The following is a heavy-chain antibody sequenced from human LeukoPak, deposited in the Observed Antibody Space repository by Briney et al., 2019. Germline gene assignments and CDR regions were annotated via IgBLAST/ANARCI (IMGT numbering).Heavy chain of an antibody. CDR1: GYTFTSYG. V-gene: IGHV1-18*01. J-gene: IGHJ4*02. CDR3: ARRDLNTGFDY. D-gene: IGHD5-18*01. Sequence: GASVKVSCKTSGYTFTSYGISWVRQAPGQGLEWMGWISVYIGNTTYAQQFQGRVIMTTDTPTSTAYMQLWSLRSDDTAVYYCARRDLNTGFDYWGQGTLVTVSS. CDR2: ISVYIGNT.